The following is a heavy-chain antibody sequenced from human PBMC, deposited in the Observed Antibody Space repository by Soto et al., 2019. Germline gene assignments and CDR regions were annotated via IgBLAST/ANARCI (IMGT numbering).Heavy chain of an antibody. Sequence: ASVKVSCKVSGYTLTELSMHWVRQAPGKGLEWMGGFDPEDGETIYAQKFQGRVTMTGDTSTDTAYMELSSLRSEDTAVYYCATGYQLLSYYYGMDVWGQGTTVTVSS. CDR1: GYTLTELS. CDR3: ATGYQLLSYYYGMDV. J-gene: IGHJ6*02. D-gene: IGHD2-2*01. V-gene: IGHV1-24*01. CDR2: FDPEDGET.